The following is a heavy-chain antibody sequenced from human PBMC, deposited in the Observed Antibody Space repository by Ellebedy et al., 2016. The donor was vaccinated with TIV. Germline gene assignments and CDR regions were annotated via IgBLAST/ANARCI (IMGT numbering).Heavy chain of an antibody. V-gene: IGHV4-34*01. CDR1: GGSFSGYY. CDR3: ARRYSSSWYLPGAFDI. D-gene: IGHD6-13*01. J-gene: IGHJ3*02. CDR2: INHSGST. Sequence: SETLSLXXAVYGGSFSGYYWSWIRQPPGKGLEWIGEINHSGSTNYNPSLKSRVTISVDTSKNQFSLKLSSVTAADTAVYYCARRYSSSWYLPGAFDIWGQGTMVTVSS.